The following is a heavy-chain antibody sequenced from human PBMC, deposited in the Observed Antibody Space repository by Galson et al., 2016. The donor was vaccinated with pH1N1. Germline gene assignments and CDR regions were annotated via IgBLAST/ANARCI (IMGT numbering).Heavy chain of an antibody. V-gene: IGHV3-30*18. Sequence: LRLSCAASGFTFNKYGLHWVRQAPGKGLEWVAVISYDGSNKYYADSVKGRFTVSRDDSKNMLYLQMNSLRAEDTAVYYCAKVVRGSSWPSFDYWGQGTLVTVSS. CDR2: ISYDGSNK. CDR1: GFTFNKYG. CDR3: AKVVRGSSWPSFDY. D-gene: IGHD6-13*01. J-gene: IGHJ4*02.